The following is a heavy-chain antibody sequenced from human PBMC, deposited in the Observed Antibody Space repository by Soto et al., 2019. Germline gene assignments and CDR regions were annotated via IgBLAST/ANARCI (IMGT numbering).Heavy chain of an antibody. CDR2: FIPILDIA. CDR3: VRARSGTYDRVF. V-gene: IGHV1-69*02. D-gene: IGHD1-26*01. Sequence: QVQLVQSGAEVKKPGASVKVSCKASGGTFSSYTISWVRQAPGQGLEWMGRFIPILDIANYAQKFQGRVTITADKTTSPADMELSSLRSEDTAVYYCVRARSGTYDRVFWGQGTLVTVSS. CDR1: GGTFSSYT. J-gene: IGHJ4*02.